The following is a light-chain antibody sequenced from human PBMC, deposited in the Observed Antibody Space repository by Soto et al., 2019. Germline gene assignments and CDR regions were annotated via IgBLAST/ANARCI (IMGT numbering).Light chain of an antibody. V-gene: IGKV1-5*01. CDR2: DAS. Sequence: DIQMTQSPSSVSASVGDRVTITCRASERINTYLAWYQQQPGKAPKLLIYDASSLESGVPSRFSGSGSGTEFTLTISSLQPDDLATYYCQQYNNYFWAFGQGTKVDIK. CDR1: ERINTY. CDR3: QQYNNYFWA. J-gene: IGKJ1*01.